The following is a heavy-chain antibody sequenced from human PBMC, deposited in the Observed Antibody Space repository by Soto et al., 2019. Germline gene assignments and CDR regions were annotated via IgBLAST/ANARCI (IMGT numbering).Heavy chain of an antibody. CDR1: VFTFRDFA. Sequence: GGTLRLSSLASVFTFRDFAMSWVRQAPGKELEWVSTIGPTGRSTYYADSVKGRFTISRDNSKNTLYVQMNSLRADDTALYFCTQKGPPRDAFALWGQGTRVTVSS. CDR3: TQKGPPRDAFAL. J-gene: IGHJ3*01. V-gene: IGHV3-23*01. CDR2: IGPTGRST.